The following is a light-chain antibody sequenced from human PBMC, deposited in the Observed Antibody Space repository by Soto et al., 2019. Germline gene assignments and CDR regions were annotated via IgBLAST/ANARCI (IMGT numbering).Light chain of an antibody. CDR1: SSDVGVYNY. J-gene: IGLJ1*01. V-gene: IGLV2-14*01. Sequence: QTALSQPAAVSGSPGQSSTISGTGTSSDVGVYNYVSWYELHPGKAPKLLISEVSNRPSGISNRFSGSKSANTASLTISGLQAEDEGHYFCISYTDFSGSYVFGTGTKVTGL. CDR3: ISYTDFSGSYV. CDR2: EVS.